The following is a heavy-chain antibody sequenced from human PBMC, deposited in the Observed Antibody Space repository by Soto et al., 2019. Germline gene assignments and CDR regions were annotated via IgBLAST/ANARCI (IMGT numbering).Heavy chain of an antibody. V-gene: IGHV4-39*02. D-gene: IGHD5-12*01. CDR1: GGSISSSSYY. Sequence: SETLSLTCTVSGGSISSSSYYWGWIRQPPGKGLEWIGSTYYSGSTYYNPSLKSRVTISVDTSKNQFSLKLSSVTAADTAVYYCAREVATTYYYYYMDVWGKGTTVTVSS. J-gene: IGHJ6*03. CDR2: TYYSGST. CDR3: AREVATTYYYYYMDV.